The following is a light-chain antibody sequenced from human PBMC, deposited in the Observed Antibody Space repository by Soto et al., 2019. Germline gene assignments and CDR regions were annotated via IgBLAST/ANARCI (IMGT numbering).Light chain of an antibody. V-gene: IGKV3-15*01. Sequence: ETVMTQSPATLSVSPGERATLSCRASQSVSGNLAWYQQKPGQAPRLLIYAASTRATGIPARFSGSGSGTEFTLTISSLQSEDFGIYYCHQYNDWLSFGGGTKVEIK. CDR1: QSVSGN. CDR2: AAS. J-gene: IGKJ4*01. CDR3: HQYNDWLS.